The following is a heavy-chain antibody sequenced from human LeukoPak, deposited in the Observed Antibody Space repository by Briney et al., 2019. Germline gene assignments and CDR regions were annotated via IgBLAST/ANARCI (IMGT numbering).Heavy chain of an antibody. J-gene: IGHJ5*02. V-gene: IGHV4-59*01. D-gene: IGHD3-22*01. CDR1: GGSISSYY. CDR3: ARVVGFYDSSAFDL. Sequence: SETLSLTCTAYGGSISSYYWSWIPQTPGKGLEWIGYVYYTGSTNYNPSLNSQVTMSIDTSKNQFSLRLSSVTAADSAVYYCARVVGFYDSSAFDLWGQGTLVSVSS. CDR2: VYYTGST.